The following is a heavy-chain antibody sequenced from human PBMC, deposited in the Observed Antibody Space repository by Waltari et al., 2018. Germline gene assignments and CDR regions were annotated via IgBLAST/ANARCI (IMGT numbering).Heavy chain of an antibody. CDR3: ARFSKSANWIDP. V-gene: IGHV4-39*01. CDR1: GGSISSSGSY. CDR2: ISYSGIP. Sequence: QLQLQESGPGLVKPSETLSLTCTVFGGSISSSGSYWGWIRQPPGKGLEWIGSISYSGIPYYNTSLMSRVTISVDTSKNQFSLKLTSVIAAETAVFYCARFSKSANWIDPWGQGTLVTVSS. J-gene: IGHJ5*02. D-gene: IGHD3-3*02.